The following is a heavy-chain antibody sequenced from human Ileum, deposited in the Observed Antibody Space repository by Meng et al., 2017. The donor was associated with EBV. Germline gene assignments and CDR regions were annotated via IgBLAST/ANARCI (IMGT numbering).Heavy chain of an antibody. CDR3: VRANLGSADY. CDR2: ITPSSGGT. Sequence: QVKLVQSGAEVKKTGASVKVSCKASGYTFTGYYMHWLRQAPGQGLEWVGRITPSSGGTTYAQKFQGRVTMTRDTSISTAYMELSSLRSDDAAIYYCVRANLGSADYWGQGTLVTVSS. V-gene: IGHV1-2*06. CDR1: GYTFTGYY. J-gene: IGHJ4*02. D-gene: IGHD7-27*01.